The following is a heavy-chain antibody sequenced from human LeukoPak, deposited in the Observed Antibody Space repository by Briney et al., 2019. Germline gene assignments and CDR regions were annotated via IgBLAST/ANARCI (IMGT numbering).Heavy chain of an antibody. V-gene: IGHV3-11*04. CDR3: ARAVAGPAGEYYFDY. Sequence: GGSLRLSCAASGFTFSDYYMSWIRQAPGKGLEWVSYISSSGSTIYYADSVKVRFSISRDNARNSLFLQMNSLRAEDTAVYYCARAVAGPAGEYYFDYWGQGTLVTVSS. CDR2: ISSSGSTI. D-gene: IGHD6-19*01. CDR1: GFTFSDYY. J-gene: IGHJ4*02.